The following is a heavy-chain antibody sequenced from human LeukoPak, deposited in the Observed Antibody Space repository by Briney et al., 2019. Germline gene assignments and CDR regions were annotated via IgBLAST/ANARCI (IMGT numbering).Heavy chain of an antibody. J-gene: IGHJ4*02. CDR2: ITWNSGST. V-gene: IGHV3-9*01. Sequence: GGSLRLSCAASGFSFDDYAMHWVRQAPGKGLEWVSGITWNSGSTGYADSVKGRFTISRDNAKNSLFVQMNSLRAEDTALYYCAKDACSGTSCSFDYWGQGALVTVSS. CDR1: GFSFDDYA. CDR3: AKDACSGTSCSFDY. D-gene: IGHD2-2*01.